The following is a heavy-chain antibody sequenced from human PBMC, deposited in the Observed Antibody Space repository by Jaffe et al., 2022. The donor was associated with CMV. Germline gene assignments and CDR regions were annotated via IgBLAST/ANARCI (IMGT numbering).Heavy chain of an antibody. CDR3: ARGGPAFYYYYYMDV. V-gene: IGHV3-7*03. D-gene: IGHD3-10*01. Sequence: EVQLVESGGGLVQPGGSLRLSCAASGFTFSSYWMSWVRQAPGKGLEWVANIKQDGSEKYYVDSVKGRFTISRDNAKNSLYLQMNSLRAEDTAVYYCARGGPAFYYYYYMDVWGKGTTVTVSS. J-gene: IGHJ6*03. CDR2: IKQDGSEK. CDR1: GFTFSSYW.